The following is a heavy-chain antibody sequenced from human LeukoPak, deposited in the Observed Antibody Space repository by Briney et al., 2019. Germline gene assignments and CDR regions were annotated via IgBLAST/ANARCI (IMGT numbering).Heavy chain of an antibody. Sequence: SETLSLTCTVSGDSISSGPYYWNWIRQPAGKGLEWIGRISTRGSTLYNPSLKSRLNLSIDTSNNQFSLSLNSVAAADTATYYCARDLLRGLTGSWFEAFDIWGQGTMVIASS. CDR1: GDSISSGPYY. J-gene: IGHJ3*02. D-gene: IGHD3-10*01. CDR2: ISTRGST. V-gene: IGHV4-61*02. CDR3: ARDLLRGLTGSWFEAFDI.